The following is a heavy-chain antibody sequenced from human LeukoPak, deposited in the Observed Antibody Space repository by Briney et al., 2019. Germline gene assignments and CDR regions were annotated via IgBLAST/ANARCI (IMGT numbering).Heavy chain of an antibody. Sequence: SVKVSCKASGFTFTSSAMQWVRQARGQRLEWIGWIVVGSGNTNYAQKFQGRVTITADKSTSTAYMELSSLRSEDTAVYYCARGSSIAARNFDYWGQGTLVTVSS. V-gene: IGHV1-58*02. D-gene: IGHD6-6*01. J-gene: IGHJ4*02. CDR2: IVVGSGNT. CDR3: ARGSSIAARNFDY. CDR1: GFTFTSSA.